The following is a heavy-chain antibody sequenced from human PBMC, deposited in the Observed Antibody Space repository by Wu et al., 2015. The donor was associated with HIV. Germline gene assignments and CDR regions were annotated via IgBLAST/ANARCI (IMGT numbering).Heavy chain of an antibody. D-gene: IGHD2-15*01. CDR2: IIPISATT. V-gene: IGHV1-69*05. J-gene: IGHJ5*02. CDR3: ARDGDYCSEVNCNFRWFDP. Sequence: QVHLVQSGAAVRKPGSSVKVSCKASGAALSKYAINWVRQAPGQGLEWMGGIIPISATTVYAQKFQGRVTITSDSSTNTVYLEMSSLTSEDTAIYYCARDGDYCSEVNCNFRWFDPWGQGTLVTVSS. CDR1: GAALSKYA.